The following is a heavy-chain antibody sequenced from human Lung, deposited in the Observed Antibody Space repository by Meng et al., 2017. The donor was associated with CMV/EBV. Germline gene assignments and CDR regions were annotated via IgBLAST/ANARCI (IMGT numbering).Heavy chain of an antibody. V-gene: IGHV4-39*01. J-gene: IGHJ4*02. CDR1: GGYISSSSYY. CDR2: VVYSGTT. CDR3: ARRPHSPTFNY. Sequence: QPHTEAAGPGLGTPSYTLSLTCSVSGGYISSSSYYWAWIRQPPGQWLEWIGSVVYSGTTYYPSSLKSRVSISVDTSKNQFSLKLSSVTAADTAVYYCARRPHSPTFNYWGQGTLVTVSS. D-gene: IGHD2-15*01.